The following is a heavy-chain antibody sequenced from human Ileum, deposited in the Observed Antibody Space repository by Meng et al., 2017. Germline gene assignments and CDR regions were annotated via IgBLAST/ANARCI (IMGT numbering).Heavy chain of an antibody. CDR1: GGSISTSDW. D-gene: IGHD1-26*01. V-gene: IGHV4-4*02. CDR3: AREWSGSYRHFDY. CDR2: IHHSGST. Sequence: QSQLQESGPGLLKPSGTLSLTWPVSGGSISTSDWWSWVRQSPGKGLEWIGEIHHSGSTNYNPSLKSRVTISVDKSKNQFSLKLNSVTAADTAVYYCAREWSGSYRHFDYWGQGTLVTVSS. J-gene: IGHJ4*02.